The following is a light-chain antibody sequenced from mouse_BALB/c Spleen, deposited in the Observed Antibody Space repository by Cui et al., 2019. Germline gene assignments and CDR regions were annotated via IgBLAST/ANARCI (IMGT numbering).Light chain of an antibody. CDR1: SSVSY. Sequence: QIVLTQSPAIMSASPGEKVTMTCSASSSVSYMHWYQQKSGTSPKRWIYDTSKLASGGPSRFSGSGSGTSYSLTISSMEAEDASHYYCQELDSNPFTVGSGTKLKIK. CDR2: DTS. J-gene: IGKJ4*01. V-gene: IGKV4-59*01. CDR3: QELDSNPFT.